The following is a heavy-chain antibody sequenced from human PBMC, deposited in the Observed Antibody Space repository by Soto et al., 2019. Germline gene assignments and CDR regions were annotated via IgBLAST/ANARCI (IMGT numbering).Heavy chain of an antibody. Sequence: SETLSLTCTVTGASISSSSFYWGWIRQPPGKGLESIANIYYDGSTYYNPSLKSRVTISVDTSKNQFSLKLSSVTAADTAVYYCATLPPRIVVTILPIPSWCQGTQVT. CDR1: GASISSSSFY. D-gene: IGHD2-21*01. J-gene: IGHJ4*02. V-gene: IGHV4-39*01. CDR3: ATLPPRIVVTILPIPS. CDR2: IYYDGST.